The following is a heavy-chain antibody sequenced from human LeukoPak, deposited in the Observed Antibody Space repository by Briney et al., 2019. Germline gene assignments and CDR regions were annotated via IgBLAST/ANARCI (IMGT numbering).Heavy chain of an antibody. CDR3: ARARFLEWSYYFDY. V-gene: IGHV3-13*01. CDR2: IGTAGDT. Sequence: GGSLRLSCAASGFTFSSYDMHWVRQATGKGLEWVSAIGTAGDTYYSGSVKGRFTISRENAKNSLYLQMNSLRAGDTAVYYCARARFLEWSYYFDYWGQGTLVTVSS. CDR1: GFTFSSYD. D-gene: IGHD3-3*01. J-gene: IGHJ4*02.